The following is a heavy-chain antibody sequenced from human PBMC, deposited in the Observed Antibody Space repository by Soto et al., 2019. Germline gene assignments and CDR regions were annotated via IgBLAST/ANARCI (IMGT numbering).Heavy chain of an antibody. J-gene: IGHJ4*02. CDR2: ISYDGSNK. D-gene: IGHD3-22*01. V-gene: IGHV3-30*18. Sequence: SLRLSCAASGFTFSSYGMHWVRQAPGKGLEWVAVISYDGSNKYYADSVKGRFTISRDNSKNTLYLQMNSLRAEDTAVYYCAKPTHRLNYYDSSGLDYWGQGTLVTVSS. CDR3: AKPTHRLNYYDSSGLDY. CDR1: GFTFSSYG.